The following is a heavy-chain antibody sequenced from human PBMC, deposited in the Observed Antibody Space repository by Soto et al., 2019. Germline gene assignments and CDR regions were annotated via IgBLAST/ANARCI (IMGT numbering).Heavy chain of an antibody. CDR2: IYSGGST. V-gene: IGHV3-53*02. J-gene: IGHJ6*02. CDR3: ARADQHYSYYGMDV. Sequence: EVQLVETGGGLIQPGGSLRLSCAASGFTVSSNYMSWVRQAPGKGLEWVSVIYSGGSTYYADSVKGRFTISRDNSKNTLYLQMNSLRAEDTAVYYCARADQHYSYYGMDVWGQGTTVTVSS. CDR1: GFTVSSNY.